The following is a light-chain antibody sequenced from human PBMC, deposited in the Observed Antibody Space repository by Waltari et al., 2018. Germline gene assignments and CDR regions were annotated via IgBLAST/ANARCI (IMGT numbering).Light chain of an antibody. J-gene: IGKJ1*01. CDR3: QQTYKTPRT. CDR1: QRISSY. V-gene: IGKV1-39*01. CDR2: GAT. Sequence: DIQMTQSPSSLPASVGHRVTISCRASQRISSYLNWYQQEPGKAPRLLIYGATSLQSGVPSRFSGSGSGTDFTLTISSLQPEDFATYYCQQTYKTPRTFGQGTKVDI.